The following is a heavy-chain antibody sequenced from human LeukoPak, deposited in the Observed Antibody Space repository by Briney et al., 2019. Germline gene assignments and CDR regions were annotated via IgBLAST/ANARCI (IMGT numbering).Heavy chain of an antibody. CDR2: IRPHNGDT. CDR1: SYSFTYYG. Sequence: GASVKVSCKTSSYSFTYYGFSWVRQAPGQGLEWMGWIRPHNGDTHYAQKFQDRVTLTTDTYTSTVYLDLRSLRSDDTAVYFCARDRIFGVASDYYMDVWGKGTPVAVSS. V-gene: IGHV1-18*01. D-gene: IGHD3-3*02. CDR3: ARDRIFGVASDYYMDV. J-gene: IGHJ6*03.